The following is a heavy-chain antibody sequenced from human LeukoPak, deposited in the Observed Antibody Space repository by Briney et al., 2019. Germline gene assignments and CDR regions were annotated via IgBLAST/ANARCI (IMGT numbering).Heavy chain of an antibody. V-gene: IGHV1-8*01. CDR2: MNPNSGNT. J-gene: IGHJ5*02. D-gene: IGHD1-1*01. CDR3: ARLGTRWNKNWFDP. Sequence: ASVKVSCKASGYTFTSYDINWVRQATGQGLEWMGWMNPNSGNTGYAQKFQGRVTMTRNTSISTAYMERSSLRSEDTAVYYCARLGTRWNKNWFDPWGQGTLVTVSS. CDR1: GYTFTSYD.